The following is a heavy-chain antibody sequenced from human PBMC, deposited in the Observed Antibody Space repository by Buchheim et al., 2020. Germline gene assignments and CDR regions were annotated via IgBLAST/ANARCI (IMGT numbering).Heavy chain of an antibody. CDR2: IYHTGST. CDR3: SRYYYYYMDV. J-gene: IGHJ6*03. V-gene: IGHV4-4*02. CDR1: GASISNPTW. Sequence: QVQLQESGPRLVKPSGPLSLTCAVSGASISNPTWWRWVRQPPGKGLEWLGEIYHTGSTNYNPSLKSRVTISMDKSKNHFSLELSSATAADTAVYYCSRYYYYYMDVWGKGTT.